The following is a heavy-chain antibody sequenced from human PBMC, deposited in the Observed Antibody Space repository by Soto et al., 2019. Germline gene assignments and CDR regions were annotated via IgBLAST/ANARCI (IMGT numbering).Heavy chain of an antibody. CDR2: ISSSGTYM. V-gene: IGHV3-21*01. Sequence: PGGSLRLSCVPSGFAFRSYSMNWVRQAPGKGLEWVSSISSSGTYMYYGDSVKGRFTISRDDAKNSLFLQMNSLRPEDTAVYYCAKCRGLYSSSSPVVYWGQGTLVTVSS. J-gene: IGHJ4*02. D-gene: IGHD6-6*01. CDR1: GFAFRSYS. CDR3: AKCRGLYSSSSPVVY.